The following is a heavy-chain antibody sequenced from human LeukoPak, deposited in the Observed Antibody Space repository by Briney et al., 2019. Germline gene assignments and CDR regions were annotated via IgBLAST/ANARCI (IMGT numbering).Heavy chain of an antibody. V-gene: IGHV4-34*01. J-gene: IGHJ5*02. CDR1: GGSFSGYY. Sequence: SETLSLTCAVYGGSFSGYYWSWIRQPPGKGLEWIGEINHSGSTNYNPSLKSRVTISVDTSKNQFALKLSSVTAADTAVYYCARHSVLNWFDPWGQGTLVTVSS. CDR3: ARHSVLNWFDP. CDR2: INHSGST.